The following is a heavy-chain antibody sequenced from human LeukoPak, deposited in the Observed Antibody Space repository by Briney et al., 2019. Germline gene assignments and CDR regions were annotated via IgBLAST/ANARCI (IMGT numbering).Heavy chain of an antibody. V-gene: IGHV4-34*01. Sequence: SETLSLTCAVYGGSFSGYYWSWIRQPPGKGLEWIGEINHSGSTNYNPSLKSRVTISVDTSKNQFSLKLSSVTAADTAVHYCARGLAARRAAAIGRYYFDYWGQGTLVTVSS. J-gene: IGHJ4*02. D-gene: IGHD6-6*01. CDR2: INHSGST. CDR3: ARGLAARRAAAIGRYYFDY. CDR1: GGSFSGYY.